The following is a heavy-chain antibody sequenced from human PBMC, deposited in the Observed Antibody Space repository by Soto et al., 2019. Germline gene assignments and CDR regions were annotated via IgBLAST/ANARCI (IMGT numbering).Heavy chain of an antibody. CDR1: GLTFYNYD. CDR2: IGGSGDRE. Sequence: GGSLRLSCAASGLTFYNYDMSWVRQAPGKGLEWVSTIGGSGDRESYADSVKGRFTISRDNAKNSLYLQMNSLRAEDTAVYYCARDNRVAATPYYYYYRYMDVWGKGTTVTVSS. CDR3: ARDNRVAATPYYYYYRYMDV. V-gene: IGHV3-21*01. D-gene: IGHD2-15*01. J-gene: IGHJ6*03.